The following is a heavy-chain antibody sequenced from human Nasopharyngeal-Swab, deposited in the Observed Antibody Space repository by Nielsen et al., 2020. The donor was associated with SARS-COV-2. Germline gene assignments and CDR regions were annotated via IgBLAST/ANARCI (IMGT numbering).Heavy chain of an antibody. CDR2: IGDKDHNYAT. Sequence: GESLKISCAASGFIFSASAIHWVRKASGKGLEWVGRIGDKDHNYATTYGASVQGRFTISRDDSKNTAFLQMDSLKTEDTDLYYCTTDFYFDYWGQGTLVTVSS. J-gene: IGHJ4*02. V-gene: IGHV3-73*01. CDR1: GFIFSASA. CDR3: TTDFYFDY.